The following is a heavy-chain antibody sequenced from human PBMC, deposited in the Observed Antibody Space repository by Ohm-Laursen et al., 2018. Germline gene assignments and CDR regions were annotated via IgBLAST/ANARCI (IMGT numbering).Heavy chain of an antibody. CDR3: ARVGRDGYNPVY. J-gene: IGHJ4*02. V-gene: IGHV4-38-2*01. CDR1: GYSISSGYY. Sequence: SETLSLTCAVSGYSISSGYYWGWIRQPPGKGLEWIGSIYHSGSTYYNPSLKSRVTISVDTSKNQFSLKLSSVAAADTAVYYCARVGRDGYNPVYWGQGTLVTVSS. CDR2: IYHSGST. D-gene: IGHD5-24*01.